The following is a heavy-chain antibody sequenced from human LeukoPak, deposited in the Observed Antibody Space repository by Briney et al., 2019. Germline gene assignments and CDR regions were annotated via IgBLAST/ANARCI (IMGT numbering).Heavy chain of an antibody. CDR2: ISSSGSTI. Sequence: GGSLRLSCAASGFTFSDYYMSRIRQAPGKGLEWVSYISSSGSTIYYADSVKGRFTISRDNAKNSLYLQMNSLRAEDTAVYYCASPALAYCGGDCYHFDYWGQGTLVTVSS. CDR1: GFTFSDYY. V-gene: IGHV3-11*01. CDR3: ASPALAYCGGDCYHFDY. J-gene: IGHJ4*02. D-gene: IGHD2-21*02.